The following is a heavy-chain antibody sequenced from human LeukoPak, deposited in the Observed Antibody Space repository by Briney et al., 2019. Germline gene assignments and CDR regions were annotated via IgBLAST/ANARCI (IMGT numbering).Heavy chain of an antibody. CDR2: IIPIFGTA. V-gene: IGHV1-69*05. J-gene: IGHJ4*02. CDR3: ARSVISVVVPAALDY. D-gene: IGHD2-2*01. CDR1: GGTFSSYA. Sequence: SVKVSCKASGGTFSSYAISWVRQAPGQGLEWVGRIIPIFGTANYAQKFQGRVTITTDESTSTAYMELSSLRSEDTDGYYCARSVISVVVPAALDYWGQGTLVTVSS.